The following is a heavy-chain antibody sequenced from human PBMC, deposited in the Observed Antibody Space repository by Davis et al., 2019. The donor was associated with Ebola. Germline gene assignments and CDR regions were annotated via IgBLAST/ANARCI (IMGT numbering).Heavy chain of an antibody. J-gene: IGHJ4*02. CDR3: TTTIFGVVDY. D-gene: IGHD3-3*01. V-gene: IGHV3-11*03. Sequence: GRFTISRDNAKNSLYLQMNSLKTEDTAVYYCTTTIFGVVDYWGQGTLVTVSS.